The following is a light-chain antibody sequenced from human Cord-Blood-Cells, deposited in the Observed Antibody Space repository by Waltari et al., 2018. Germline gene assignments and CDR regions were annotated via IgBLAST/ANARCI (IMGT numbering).Light chain of an antibody. CDR1: QSISSY. CDR3: QQSYSTPPT. J-gene: IGKJ5*01. Sequence: DIQMTQSPSSVSASVGDRVTITCRASQSISSYLNWYQQKPGKAPKLLIYAASSLQSGVPSRFSGSGSGTDFTLTISSLQPEDFATYYCQQSYSTPPTLGQGTRLEIK. V-gene: IGKV1-39*01. CDR2: AAS.